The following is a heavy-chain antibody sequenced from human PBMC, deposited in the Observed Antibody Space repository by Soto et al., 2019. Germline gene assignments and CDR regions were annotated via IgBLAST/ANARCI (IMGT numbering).Heavy chain of an antibody. CDR1: GYTLTDYY. D-gene: IGHD1-26*01. CDR3: ARSSGSYSYYGMDV. CDR2: INPKTGDT. J-gene: IGHJ6*02. Sequence: QVQLAQSGAEVKKPGASVKFSCKASGYTLTDYYIHWVRQAPGRGLVWMGWINPKTGDTYSAQNFQGRVTTTRDTSIDTGYMELSRLQSDDTAVYYCARSSGSYSYYGMDVWGQGTTLTVSS. V-gene: IGHV1-2*02.